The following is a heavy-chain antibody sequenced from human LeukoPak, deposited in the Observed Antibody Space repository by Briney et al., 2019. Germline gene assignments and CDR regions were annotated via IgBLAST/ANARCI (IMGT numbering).Heavy chain of an antibody. J-gene: IGHJ6*04. D-gene: IGHD3-3*01. V-gene: IGHV3-23*01. CDR3: ASRLSITIFGEMDV. CDR1: GFTFSSYA. CDR2: ITSSGDTT. Sequence: GGSLRLSCAASGFTFSSYAMSWVRQAPGKGLEWVSAITSSGDTTYYADSVKGRFTISRDNSKNTLYLQMNSLRAEDTAVYYCASRLSITIFGEMDVWGKGTTVTVSS.